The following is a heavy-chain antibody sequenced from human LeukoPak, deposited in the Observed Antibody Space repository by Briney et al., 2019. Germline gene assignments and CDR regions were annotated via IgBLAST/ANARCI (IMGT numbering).Heavy chain of an antibody. CDR2: IYHSGST. V-gene: IGHV4-30-2*01. J-gene: IGHJ6*02. Sequence: PSETLSLTCTVSGGSISSGGYYWSWIRQPPGKGLEWIGYIYHSGSTYYNPSLKSRVTISVDRSKNQFSLKLSSVTAADTAVYYCAKFSSIRGADDVWGLGTAVTVS. CDR1: GGSISSGGYY. CDR3: AKFSSIRGADDV. D-gene: IGHD3-10*01.